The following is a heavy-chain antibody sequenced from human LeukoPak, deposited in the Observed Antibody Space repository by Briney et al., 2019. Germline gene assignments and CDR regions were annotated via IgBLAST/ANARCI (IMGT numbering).Heavy chain of an antibody. CDR3: ARDWGIIATATGVFDT. J-gene: IGHJ3*02. CDR1: GYTFTTYG. V-gene: IGHV1-18*01. CDR2: VSAYNGKT. Sequence: ASVKVSCKASGYTFTTYGIGWVRQAPGQGLEWMGWVSAYNGKTNYAQKLQGRVIMTTDTSTNTAHMELMNLTSDDTAVYYCARDWGIIATATGVFDTWGQGTMVTVSS. D-gene: IGHD6-13*01.